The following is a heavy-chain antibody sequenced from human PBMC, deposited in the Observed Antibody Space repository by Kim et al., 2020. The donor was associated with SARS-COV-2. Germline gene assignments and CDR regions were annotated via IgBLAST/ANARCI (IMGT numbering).Heavy chain of an antibody. D-gene: IGHD6-19*01. Sequence: GGSLRLSCAASGFTFSSYAMSWVRQAPGKGLEWVSAISGSGGSTYYADSVKGRFTISRDNSKNTLYLQMNSLRAEDTAVYYCAKDGGRQRQWLVEPKGPDDYWGQGTLVTVSS. CDR1: GFTFSSYA. V-gene: IGHV3-23*01. CDR3: AKDGGRQRQWLVEPKGPDDY. CDR2: ISGSGGST. J-gene: IGHJ4*02.